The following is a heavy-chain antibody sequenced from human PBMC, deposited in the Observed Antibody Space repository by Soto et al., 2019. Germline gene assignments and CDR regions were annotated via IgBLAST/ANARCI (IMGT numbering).Heavy chain of an antibody. CDR1: GDSVSSNSAA. D-gene: IGHD6-13*01. J-gene: IGHJ4*02. CDR2: TYYRSKWYN. CDR3: GGGGIAASHYYLEY. Sequence: SQTLSLTCAISGDSVSSNSAAWNWIRQSPSRGLEWLGRTYYRSKWYNDYAVSVKSRITINPDTSKNQFSLQLNSVTPEDTAVYFCGGGGIAASHYYLEYWGQGTLVTVTS. V-gene: IGHV6-1*01.